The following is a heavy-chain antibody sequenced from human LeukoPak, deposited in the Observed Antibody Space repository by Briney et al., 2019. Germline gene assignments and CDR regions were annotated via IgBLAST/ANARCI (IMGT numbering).Heavy chain of an antibody. Sequence: GSLRLSCAASGFTFSRYAMSWVRQAPGKGLQWVSSISSSGGNTYYADSVKGRFTISRDNSKSTLYLQMNSLRAEDTAVYYCAKGYSSPFDPWGQGTLVTVSS. D-gene: IGHD6-13*01. CDR2: ISSSGGNT. V-gene: IGHV3-23*01. CDR1: GFTFSRYA. CDR3: AKGYSSPFDP. J-gene: IGHJ5*02.